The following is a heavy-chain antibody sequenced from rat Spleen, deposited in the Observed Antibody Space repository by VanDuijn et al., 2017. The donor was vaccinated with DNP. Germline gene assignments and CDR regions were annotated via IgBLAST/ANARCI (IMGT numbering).Heavy chain of an antibody. D-gene: IGHD1-1*01. CDR1: GFSLTSYN. CDR2: IWTGGST. V-gene: IGHV2-30*01. J-gene: IGHJ3*01. Sequence: QVQLKESGPGLVQPSQTLSLTCTVSGFSLTSYNVHWVRQPTGKGLEWMGIIWTGGSTDYNSALKSRLSISRDTSKSQVFLKMNSLQTEDIATYYCARGDYSGEGWFAYWGQGTLVTVSS. CDR3: ARGDYSGEGWFAY.